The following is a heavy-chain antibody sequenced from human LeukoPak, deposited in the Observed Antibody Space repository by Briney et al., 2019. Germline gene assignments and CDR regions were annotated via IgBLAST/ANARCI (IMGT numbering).Heavy chain of an antibody. CDR2: IYGSGRT. V-gene: IGHV4-61*02. J-gene: IGHJ4*02. D-gene: IGHD4-17*01. Sequence: PSETLSLTCTVSGDSISSGSYYWSWIRQPAGKGLEWIGRIYGSGRTTYNLSLKSRVTISVDTSKNQFSLMLSSVTAADTAVYYCARLSLHNYGDFLMDYWGQGTLVTVSS. CDR1: GDSISSGSYY. CDR3: ARLSLHNYGDFLMDY.